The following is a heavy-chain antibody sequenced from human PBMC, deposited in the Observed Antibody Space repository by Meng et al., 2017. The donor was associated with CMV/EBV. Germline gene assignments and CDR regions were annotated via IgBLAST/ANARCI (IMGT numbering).Heavy chain of an antibody. V-gene: IGHV4-34*01. Sequence: ESLKISCAASGFTFSSYSMNWVRQAPGKGLEWIGEINHSGSTNYNPSLKSRVTISVDTSKNQFSLKLSSVTAADTAVYYCARGFRDTIFGVVIMYGMDVWGQGTTVTVSS. D-gene: IGHD3-3*01. CDR2: INHSGST. J-gene: IGHJ6*02. CDR3: ARGFRDTIFGVVIMYGMDV. CDR1: GFTFSSYS.